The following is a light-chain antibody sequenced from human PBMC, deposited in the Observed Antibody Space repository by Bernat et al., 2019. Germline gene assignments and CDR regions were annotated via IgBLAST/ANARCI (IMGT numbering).Light chain of an antibody. CDR2: GTS. J-gene: IGKJ1*01. CDR3: QQRSNWPRT. Sequence: IVLTQSPGTLSLSPGETATLSCRASQSVSSSYLAWYQHKPGQAPRLLMYGTSSRATGIPDRFSGSVSGTDFTLTISSLEPEDFAVYYCQQRSNWPRTFGQGTKVEIK. CDR1: QSVSSSY. V-gene: IGKV3D-20*02.